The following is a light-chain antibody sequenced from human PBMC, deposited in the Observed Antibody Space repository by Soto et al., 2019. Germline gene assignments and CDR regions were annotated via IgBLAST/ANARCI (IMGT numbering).Light chain of an antibody. J-gene: IGKJ1*01. CDR1: QSVLYSSSNQNY. CDR3: QQYYRTQWT. Sequence: DIVMTQSPDSLAVSLGERATVNCKSSQSVLYSSSNQNYLAWYQQKPGQPLKLLIYWASTRGPGVPDRFSGSGYGADFNLTISSLQAEDVAVYYCQQYYRTQWTFGQGTKVEIK. V-gene: IGKV4-1*01. CDR2: WAS.